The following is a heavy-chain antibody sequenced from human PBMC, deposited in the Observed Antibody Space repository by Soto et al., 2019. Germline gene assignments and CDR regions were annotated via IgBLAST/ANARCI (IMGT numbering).Heavy chain of an antibody. CDR3: ATVRGAGHGSSYYGMDV. CDR2: FDPEDGET. J-gene: IGHJ6*02. Sequence: DSVKVSCKVSGYTLTELSMHWVRQAPGKGLEWMGGFDPEDGETIYAQKFQGRVTMTEDTSTDTAYMELSSLRSEDTAVYYCATVRGAGHGSSYYGMDVWGQGNTVTV. D-gene: IGHD6-19*01. V-gene: IGHV1-24*01. CDR1: GYTLTELS.